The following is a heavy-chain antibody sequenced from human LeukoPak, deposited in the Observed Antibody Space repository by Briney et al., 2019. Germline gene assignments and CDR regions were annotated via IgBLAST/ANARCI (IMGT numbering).Heavy chain of an antibody. V-gene: IGHV1-2*06. CDR3: ARVDDYVWGSYHTFDY. Sequence: ASVKVSCKASGYTFIGYYIHWVRQAPGQGLEWMGRINPNSGGTNYAQKLQGRVTMTTDTSTSTAYMELRSLRSDDTAVYYCARVDDYVWGSYHTFDYWGQGTLVTVSS. CDR2: INPNSGGT. J-gene: IGHJ4*02. D-gene: IGHD3-16*02. CDR1: GYTFIGYY.